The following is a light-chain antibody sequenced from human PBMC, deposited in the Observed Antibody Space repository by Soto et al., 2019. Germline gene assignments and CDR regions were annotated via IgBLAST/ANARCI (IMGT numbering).Light chain of an antibody. CDR3: QQSHSAPRT. V-gene: IGKV1-39*01. CDR2: DAS. Sequence: DIQMTQSPYSLSASVGDRVTITCRASQSISRYLNWYQQKAGKAPQLLIYDASSLYSGVPSRFSGSGSGPDFTHTVSSLQPEDFATYYCQQSHSAPRTFGHGPKVEIK. CDR1: QSISRY. J-gene: IGKJ2*02.